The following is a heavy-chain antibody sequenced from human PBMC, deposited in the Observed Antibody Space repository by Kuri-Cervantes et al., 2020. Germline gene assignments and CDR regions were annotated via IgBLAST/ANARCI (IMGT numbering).Heavy chain of an antibody. V-gene: IGHV1-18*01. D-gene: IGHD3-3*01. CDR1: GYTFTSYG. CDR3: ARAGMGVGSYYDFWSGLEYDYGMDV. CDR2: ISAYNGNA. J-gene: IGHJ6*02. Sequence: ASVKVSCKASGYTFTSYGISWVRQAPGQGLEWMGWISAYNGNANYAQKLQGRVTMTTDTSTSTAYMELRSLRSDDTAVYYCARAGMGVGSYYDFWSGLEYDYGMDVWGQGTTVTVSS.